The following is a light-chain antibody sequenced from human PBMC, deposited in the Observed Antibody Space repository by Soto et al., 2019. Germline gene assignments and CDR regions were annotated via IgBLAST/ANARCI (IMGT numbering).Light chain of an antibody. V-gene: IGLV1-44*01. CDR3: AAWDDSVNGWV. J-gene: IGLJ3*02. CDR1: SSNIGGNT. CDR2: SND. Sequence: QAVVTQPPSASGTPGQRVTMSCSGSSSNIGGNTVNWYQQMPGTAPKLLIYSNDQRPSGVPDRFSGSKSGTSASLAISGLQSEDEADYYCAAWDDSVNGWVFGGGTKLTVL.